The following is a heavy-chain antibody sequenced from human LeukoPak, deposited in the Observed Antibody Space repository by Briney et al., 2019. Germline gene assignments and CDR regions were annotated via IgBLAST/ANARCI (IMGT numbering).Heavy chain of an antibody. J-gene: IGHJ4*02. CDR3: ARAWIYSGYVHFDY. V-gene: IGHV3-64*01. CDR2: ISSNGGST. Sequence: TGGSLRLSCAASGFTFSNYAMHWVRQAPGKGLEHVSAISSNGGSTYYANSVKGRFTISRDNSKNTLYLQMGSLRAEDMAVYYCARAWIYSGYVHFDYWGQGTLVTVSS. D-gene: IGHD5-12*01. CDR1: GFTFSNYA.